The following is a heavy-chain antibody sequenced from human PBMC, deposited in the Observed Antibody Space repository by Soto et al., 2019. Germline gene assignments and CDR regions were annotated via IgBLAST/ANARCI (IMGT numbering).Heavy chain of an antibody. Sequence: GESLKISCKGSGYSFTNYWIAWVRQRPGKGLEWMGIIYRSDSDIRYSPSFRGQVTISADKSISTAYLQWSSLKASDTAMYYCALGYDSSGNDAFDIWGQGTMVTVSS. V-gene: IGHV5-51*01. CDR2: IYRSDSDI. D-gene: IGHD3-22*01. J-gene: IGHJ3*02. CDR1: GYSFTNYW. CDR3: ALGYDSSGNDAFDI.